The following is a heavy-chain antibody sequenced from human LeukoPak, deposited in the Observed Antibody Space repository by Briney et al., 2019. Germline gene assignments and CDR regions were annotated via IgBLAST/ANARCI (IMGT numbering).Heavy chain of an antibody. CDR3: TRLDYGHDY. Sequence: GGSLRLSCAASGFTFDDYAMHWVRQASGKGPEWVGRIRTKTNNYATAYPASVKGRFTISRDDSKNMAYLQMNSLKTEDTAVYYCTRLDYGHDYWGQGTLVTVSS. V-gene: IGHV3-73*01. D-gene: IGHD4-17*01. CDR1: GFTFDDYA. CDR2: IRTKTNNYAT. J-gene: IGHJ4*02.